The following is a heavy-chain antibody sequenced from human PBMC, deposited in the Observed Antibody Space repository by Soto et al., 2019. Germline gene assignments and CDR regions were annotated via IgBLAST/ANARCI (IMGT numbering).Heavy chain of an antibody. CDR3: ARAYSSGHPQYYYYGMDV. CDR1: GYTFTGYY. D-gene: IGHD6-19*01. Sequence: GASVKVSCKASGYTFTGYYMHWVRQAPGQGLEWMGWINPNSGGTNYAQKFKGWVTMTRDTSISTAYMELSRLRSDDTAVYYCARAYSSGHPQYYYYGMDVWGQGTTVTVS. CDR2: INPNSGGT. J-gene: IGHJ6*02. V-gene: IGHV1-2*04.